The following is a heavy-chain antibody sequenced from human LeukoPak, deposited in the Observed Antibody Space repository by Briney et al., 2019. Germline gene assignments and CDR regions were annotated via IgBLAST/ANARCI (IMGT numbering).Heavy chain of an antibody. CDR1: GGSISSSSYY. CDR2: IYFGGSN. Sequence: SETLSLTCTVSGGSISSSSYYWGWIRQPPGKGLEWIGCIYFGGSNHYNPSLKSRVTISVDTSKNQFSLKLSSVTAADTAVYYCARGPSAAVKYLDFWGQGTLVTVSS. D-gene: IGHD6-13*01. J-gene: IGHJ4*02. V-gene: IGHV4-39*01. CDR3: ARGPSAAVKYLDF.